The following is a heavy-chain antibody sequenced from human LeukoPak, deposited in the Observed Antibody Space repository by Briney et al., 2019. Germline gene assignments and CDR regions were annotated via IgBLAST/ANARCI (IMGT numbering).Heavy chain of an antibody. Sequence: SETLSLTCAVYGGSFSGYYWSWIRQPPGKGLEWIGEINHSGSTNYNPSLKSRVTISVDTSKNQFSLKLSSVTAADTAVYYCARVCILDRTYGAYYYYYYYMDVWGKGTTVTVSS. CDR2: INHSGST. J-gene: IGHJ6*03. V-gene: IGHV4-34*01. D-gene: IGHD1-26*01. CDR1: GGSFSGYY. CDR3: ARVCILDRTYGAYYYYYYYMDV.